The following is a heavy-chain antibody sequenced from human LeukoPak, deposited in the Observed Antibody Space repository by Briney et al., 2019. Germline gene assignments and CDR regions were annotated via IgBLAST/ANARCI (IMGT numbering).Heavy chain of an antibody. CDR1: GFIVTSSY. CDR2: IYSGGSA. J-gene: IGHJ4*02. D-gene: IGHD3-22*01. Sequence: PGGSLRLSCAASGFIVTSSYMTWVRQAPGKGLEWVSLIYSGGSAFYADSVKGRFAISRDNSKNTLYLQMNSLRAEDTAVYYCAKDSSSGTYFDYWGQGTLVTVSS. V-gene: IGHV3-53*01. CDR3: AKDSSSGTYFDY.